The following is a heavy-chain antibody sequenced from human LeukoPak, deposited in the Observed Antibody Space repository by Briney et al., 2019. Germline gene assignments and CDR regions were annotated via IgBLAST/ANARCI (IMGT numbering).Heavy chain of an antibody. Sequence: SGPTLVKPTQTLTLTCTFSGFSLSTSGVGVGWIRQPPGKALEWLALLYWDDDKRYSPSLKSRLTITKDTSKNQVVLTMTNMDPVDTATYYCAHFPYYDTTLDGFDYWGQGTLVTVSS. J-gene: IGHJ4*02. CDR2: LYWDDDK. D-gene: IGHD3-22*01. CDR1: GFSLSTSGVG. CDR3: AHFPYYDTTLDGFDY. V-gene: IGHV2-5*02.